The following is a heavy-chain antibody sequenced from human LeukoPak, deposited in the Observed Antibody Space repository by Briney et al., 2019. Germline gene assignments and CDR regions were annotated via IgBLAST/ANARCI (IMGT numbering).Heavy chain of an antibody. J-gene: IGHJ4*02. CDR2: IIPIFGTA. V-gene: IGHV1-69*13. D-gene: IGHD3-22*01. Sequence: ASVKVSCKASGGTFSSYAISWVRQAPGQGLEWMGGIIPIFGTANYAQKFQGRVTITADESTSTAYMELSSLRSEDTAVYYCARDLGRNTYYYDSSGYYGFDYWGQGTLVTVSS. CDR3: ARDLGRNTYYYDSSGYYGFDY. CDR1: GGTFSSYA.